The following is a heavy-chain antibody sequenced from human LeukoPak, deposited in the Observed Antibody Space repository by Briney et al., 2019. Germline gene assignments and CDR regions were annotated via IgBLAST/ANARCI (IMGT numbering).Heavy chain of an antibody. CDR3: ARGGGNYPFDY. D-gene: IGHD1-26*01. CDR1: EFIVRTNY. CDR2: IYSGGGT. V-gene: IGHV3-53*01. J-gene: IGHJ4*02. Sequence: PGGSLRLSCAASEFIVRTNYMSWVCQAPGKGLEWVSVIYSGGGTYYADSVKGRFTVSRDNSKNTLYLQMNSLRADDTAIYYCARGGGNYPFDYWGQGTLVTVSS.